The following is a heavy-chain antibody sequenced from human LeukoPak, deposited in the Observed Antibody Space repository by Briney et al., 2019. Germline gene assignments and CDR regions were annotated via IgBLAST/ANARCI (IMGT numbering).Heavy chain of an antibody. V-gene: IGHV3-30-3*01. Sequence: PGGSLRLSCAASGFTFSSYAMHWVRQAPGKGLEWVAVISHDGSNKYYADSVKGRFTVSRDNSKNTLYLQVNSLRAEDTAVYYCARDQEGTPFYYFDYWGQGTLVTVSS. D-gene: IGHD1-1*01. CDR3: ARDQEGTPFYYFDY. J-gene: IGHJ4*02. CDR2: ISHDGSNK. CDR1: GFTFSSYA.